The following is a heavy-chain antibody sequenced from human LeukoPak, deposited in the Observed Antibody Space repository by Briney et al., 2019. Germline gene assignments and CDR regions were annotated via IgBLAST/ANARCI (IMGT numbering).Heavy chain of an antibody. V-gene: IGHV3-21*01. Sequence: GGSLRPSCAASGFTFSSYSMNWVRQAPGKGLEWVSSISSSSSYIYYADSVKGRFTISRDNAKNSLYLQMNSLRAEDTAVYYCARSAIAAYYFDYWGQGTLVTVSS. CDR1: GFTFSSYS. J-gene: IGHJ4*02. CDR2: ISSSSSYI. CDR3: ARSAIAAYYFDY.